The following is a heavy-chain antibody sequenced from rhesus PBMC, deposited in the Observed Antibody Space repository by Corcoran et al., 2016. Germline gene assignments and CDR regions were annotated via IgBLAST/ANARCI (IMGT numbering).Heavy chain of an antibody. Sequence: QVQLQESGPGVVKPSETLSLTCAVSGGSISDSYRWSWIRQPPEKGLEWIGYIYSSSTSTNYNPAIKSRVTISKDTAKNQFSLRLSAVTAADTAVYYCARGVDWLNDWGQGVLVTVSS. J-gene: IGHJ4*01. CDR2: IYSSSTST. CDR1: GGSISDSYR. V-gene: IGHV4S10*01. CDR3: ARGVDWLND. D-gene: IGHD3-3*01.